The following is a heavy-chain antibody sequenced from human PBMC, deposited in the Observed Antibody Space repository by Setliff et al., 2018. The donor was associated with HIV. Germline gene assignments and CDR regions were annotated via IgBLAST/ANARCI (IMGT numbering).Heavy chain of an antibody. CDR1: GGSISSYY. Sequence: SETLSLTCTVSGGSISSYYWSWIRQPPGKGLEWIGHIYIGSTNYNPSLKSRVTISADTSKNQFSLKLSSVTAADTAVYYCARTYSSSWYSSHLWVDYGPAGYFDPWGQGTLVTVSS. CDR3: ARTYSSSWYSSHLWVDYGPAGYFDP. J-gene: IGHJ5*02. CDR2: IYIGST. D-gene: IGHD6-13*01. V-gene: IGHV4-4*08.